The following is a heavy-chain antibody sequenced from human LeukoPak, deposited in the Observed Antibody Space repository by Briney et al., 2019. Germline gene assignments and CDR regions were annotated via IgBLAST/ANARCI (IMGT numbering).Heavy chain of an antibody. D-gene: IGHD3-22*01. J-gene: IGHJ4*02. CDR2: ISGSGGSS. Sequence: GGSLGLSCAASGFTFSSYAMSWVRQAPGKGLEWVSAISGSGGSSYYADSVKGRFTISRDNSKNTLYLQMNSLRAEDTAVYYCAKDGYYDSSVVWLCYWGQGTLVTVSS. CDR1: GFTFSSYA. CDR3: AKDGYYDSSVVWLCY. V-gene: IGHV3-23*01.